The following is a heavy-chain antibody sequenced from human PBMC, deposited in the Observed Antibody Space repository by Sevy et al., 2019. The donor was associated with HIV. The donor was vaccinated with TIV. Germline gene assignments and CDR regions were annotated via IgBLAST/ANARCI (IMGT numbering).Heavy chain of an antibody. J-gene: IGHJ4*02. D-gene: IGHD5-12*01. CDR2: IYYSGFT. CDR3: ARGIVAYYFDY. CDR1: GDSISNYY. V-gene: IGHV4-59*01. Sequence: SESLSLTCTVSGDSISNYYWSWIRQPPGKGLEWIGYIYYSGFTNYNPSLKSRVTISVDTSKNQFSLKLSSVTAAVTAVYYCARGIVAYYFDYWGQGTLVTVSS.